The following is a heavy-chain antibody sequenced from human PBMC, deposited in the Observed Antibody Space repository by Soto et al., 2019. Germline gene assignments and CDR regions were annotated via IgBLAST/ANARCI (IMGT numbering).Heavy chain of an antibody. V-gene: IGHV1-69*13. D-gene: IGHD4-17*01. CDR3: AREGFTTVVTSFDY. J-gene: IGHJ4*02. CDR1: GGTFSSYA. Sequence: ASVKVSCKASGGTFSSYAISWVRQAPGQGLEWMGGIIPIFGTANYAQKFQGRVTITADESTSTAYMELSSLRSEDTAVYYCAREGFTTVVTSFDYWGQGTLVTVSS. CDR2: IIPIFGTA.